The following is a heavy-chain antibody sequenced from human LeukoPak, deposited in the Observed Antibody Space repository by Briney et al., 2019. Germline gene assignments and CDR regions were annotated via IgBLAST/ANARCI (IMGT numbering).Heavy chain of an antibody. D-gene: IGHD3-3*01. V-gene: IGHV1-18*01. J-gene: IGHJ4*02. Sequence: ASVKVSCKASGYTFTSYGISWVRQAPGQGLEWMGCISAYNGNTNYAQKLQGRVTMTTDTSTSTAYMELRSLGSDDTAVYYCASGPTIFGVVTDYLDYWGQGTLVTVSS. CDR2: ISAYNGNT. CDR1: GYTFTSYG. CDR3: ASGPTIFGVVTDYLDY.